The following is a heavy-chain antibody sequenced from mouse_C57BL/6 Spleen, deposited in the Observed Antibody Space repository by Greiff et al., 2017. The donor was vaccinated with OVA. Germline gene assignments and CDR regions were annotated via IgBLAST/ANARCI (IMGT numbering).Heavy chain of an antibody. CDR3: VSYYYGSRNWYFDV. CDR1: GFSFNTYA. V-gene: IGHV10-1*01. J-gene: IGHJ1*03. D-gene: IGHD1-1*01. Sequence: EVQLVESGGGLVQPKGSLKLSCAASGFSFNTYAMNWVRQAPGKGLEWVARIRSKSNNYATYYADSVKDRFTISRDDSESMLYLQMNNLKTEDTAMYYCVSYYYGSRNWYFDVWGTGTTVTVSS. CDR2: IRSKSNNYAT.